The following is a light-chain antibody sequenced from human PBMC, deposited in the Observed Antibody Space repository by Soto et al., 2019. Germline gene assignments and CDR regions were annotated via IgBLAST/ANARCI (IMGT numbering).Light chain of an antibody. Sequence: EIVFTQSPGTLSLSPGERATLSCRASQSVSGSSLAWYQRKPGQAPRLLIYDASSRATGIPDRFSGSGSGTDFTLTISRLEPEDFAVYYCQVYGPSPPITFGQGTRLEIK. CDR2: DAS. CDR3: QVYGPSPPIT. J-gene: IGKJ5*01. CDR1: QSVSGSS. V-gene: IGKV3-20*01.